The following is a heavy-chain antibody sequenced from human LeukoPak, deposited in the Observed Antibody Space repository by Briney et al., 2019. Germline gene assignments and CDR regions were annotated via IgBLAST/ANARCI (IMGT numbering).Heavy chain of an antibody. CDR1: GGSISSGSYY. D-gene: IGHD6-19*01. CDR3: VNFGSGWLPDAFDI. V-gene: IGHV4-39*07. J-gene: IGHJ3*02. Sequence: NPSQTLSLTCTVSGGSISSGSYYWGWIRQPPGKGLEWIGSIYYSGSTYYNPSPKSRVTISVDTSKNQFSLKLSSVTAADTAVYYCVNFGSGWLPDAFDIWGQGTMVTVSS. CDR2: IYYSGST.